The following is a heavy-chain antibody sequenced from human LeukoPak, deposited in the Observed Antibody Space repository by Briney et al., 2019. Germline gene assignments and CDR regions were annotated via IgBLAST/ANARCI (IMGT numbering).Heavy chain of an antibody. D-gene: IGHD1-7*01. V-gene: IGHV4-39*07. CDR1: GGSISSISSNNYH. J-gene: IGHJ4*02. Sequence: SETLSLTCIVSGGSISSISSNNYHWGWIRQPPGKGLEWIGSIYYSGSTYYNPSLKSRVTISVDTSKNQFSLKLSSVTAADTAVYYCARELELLTFDYWGRGTLVTVSS. CDR2: IYYSGST. CDR3: ARELELLTFDY.